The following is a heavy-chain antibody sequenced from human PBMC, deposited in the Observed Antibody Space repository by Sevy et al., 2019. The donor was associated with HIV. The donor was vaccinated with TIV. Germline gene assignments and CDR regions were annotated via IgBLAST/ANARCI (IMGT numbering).Heavy chain of an antibody. CDR1: GLTFSDYY. J-gene: IGHJ5*02. CDR3: ARENTMIEEPGWFDP. D-gene: IGHD3-22*01. CDR2: ISRSGTTI. V-gene: IGHV3-11*01. Sequence: GGSLRLSCATSGLTFSDYYMSWIRQAPGKGLEWVSYISRSGTTINYADSVKGRFTISRDNAKNSLYLQMNSLRAEDTAVYYCARENTMIEEPGWFDPWGQGTLVTVSS.